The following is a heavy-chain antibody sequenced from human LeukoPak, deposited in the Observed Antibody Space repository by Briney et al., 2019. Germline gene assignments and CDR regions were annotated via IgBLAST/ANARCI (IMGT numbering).Heavy chain of an antibody. J-gene: IGHJ6*03. D-gene: IGHD3-3*01. CDR1: GYTFTGYY. CDR2: INPNSGGT. CDR3: ARDPGFWSGYNLYYYYMDV. V-gene: IGHV1-2*02. Sequence: ASVKVSCKASGYTFTGYYMHWVRQAPGQGLEWMGWINPNSGGTNYAQKFQGRVTMTRDTSISTAYMELSRLRSDDTAVYYCARDPGFWSGYNLYYYYMDVWAKGPRSPST.